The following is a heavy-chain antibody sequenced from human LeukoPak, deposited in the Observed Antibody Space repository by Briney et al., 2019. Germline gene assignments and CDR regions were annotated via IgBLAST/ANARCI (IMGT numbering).Heavy chain of an antibody. Sequence: PGGSLRLSCAASGFIFTDYGMHWVRQAPGKGLEWVSAICGSGGSTYYADSVKGRFTISRDNSKNTLYLQMNSLRAEDTAVYYCAKDQSVYYDSSGYYYWGQGTLVTVSS. CDR1: GFIFTDYG. CDR2: ICGSGGST. D-gene: IGHD3-22*01. J-gene: IGHJ4*02. V-gene: IGHV3-23*01. CDR3: AKDQSVYYDSSGYYY.